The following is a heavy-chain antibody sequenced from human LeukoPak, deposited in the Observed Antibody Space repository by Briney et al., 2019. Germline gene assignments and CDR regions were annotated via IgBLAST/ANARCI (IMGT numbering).Heavy chain of an antibody. J-gene: IGHJ4*02. Sequence: QPGGSLRLSCAASGFTFSSYAVHWVRQAPGKGLEWVAVISYDGSNKYYADSVKGRFTISRDNAKNTLYLQMNSLRAEDTAVYYCARDGEWLRPNDYWGQGTLVTVSS. CDR2: ISYDGSNK. D-gene: IGHD3-3*01. CDR3: ARDGEWLRPNDY. CDR1: GFTFSSYA. V-gene: IGHV3-30-3*01.